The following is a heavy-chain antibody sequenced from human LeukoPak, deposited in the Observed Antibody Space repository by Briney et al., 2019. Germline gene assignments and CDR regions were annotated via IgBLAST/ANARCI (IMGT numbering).Heavy chain of an antibody. Sequence: RASVKVSCKASGYTFTGYYMHWVRQAPGQGLEWMGWINPNSGGTNYAQKFQGRVTMTRDTSISTAYMELSRLRSEDTAVYYCAIRHLVSQPIDYWGQGTLVTVSS. CDR3: AIRHLVSQPIDY. CDR2: INPNSGGT. V-gene: IGHV1-2*02. J-gene: IGHJ4*02. CDR1: GYTFTGYY. D-gene: IGHD1-1*01.